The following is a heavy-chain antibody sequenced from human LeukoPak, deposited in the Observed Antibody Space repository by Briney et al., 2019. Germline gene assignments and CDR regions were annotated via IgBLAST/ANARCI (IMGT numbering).Heavy chain of an antibody. CDR1: GYAFTGYY. CDR3: ARGRHIVVVVAATTPPSY. D-gene: IGHD2-15*01. CDR2: INPNSGGT. Sequence: ASVKVSCKASGYAFTGYYMHRVRQAPGQGLEWMGWINPNSGGTNYAQKFQGRVTMTRDTSISTAYMELSRLRSDDTAVYYCARGRHIVVVVAATTPPSYWGQGTLVTVSS. J-gene: IGHJ4*02. V-gene: IGHV1-2*02.